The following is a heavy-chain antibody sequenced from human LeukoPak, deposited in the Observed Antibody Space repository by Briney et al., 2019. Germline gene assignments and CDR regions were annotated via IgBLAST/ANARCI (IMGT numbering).Heavy chain of an antibody. CDR1: GGTFSSYA. CDR2: IIPIFGTA. V-gene: IGHV1-69*13. J-gene: IGHJ4*02. D-gene: IGHD4-17*01. CDR3: AGDFYDYGDSFDY. Sequence: SVKVSCKASGGTFSSYAISWVRQAPGQGLEWMGGIIPIFGTANYAQKFQGRVTIAADESTSTAYMELSSLRSEDTAVYYCAGDFYDYGDSFDYWGQGTLVTVSS.